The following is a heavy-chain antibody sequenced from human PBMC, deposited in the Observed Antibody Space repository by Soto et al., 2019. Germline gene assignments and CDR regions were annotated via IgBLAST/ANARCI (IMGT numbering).Heavy chain of an antibody. CDR1: GFTFSSYA. CDR3: AKDPYYDSGSHPPDY. D-gene: IGHD3-10*01. Sequence: EVQLLESGGGLVQPGGSLRLSYAASGFTFSSYAMSWVRQAPGKGLEWVSGISNSGGNTYYADSVKGRFTISRDNSKSTLYLQMNSLRAEDTAVYYCAKDPYYDSGSHPPDYWGQGTLVTVSS. CDR2: ISNSGGNT. J-gene: IGHJ4*02. V-gene: IGHV3-23*01.